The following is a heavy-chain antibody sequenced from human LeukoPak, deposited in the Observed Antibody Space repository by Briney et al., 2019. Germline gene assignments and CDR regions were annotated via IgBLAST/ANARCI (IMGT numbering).Heavy chain of an antibody. J-gene: IGHJ4*02. CDR1: GDSINSLDL. CDR2: MYLSGTT. V-gene: IGHV4-4*02. D-gene: IGHD3-22*01. Sequence: SETLSLTCTVSGDSINSLDLWSWVRQPPGKGLEWIGEMYLSGTTHSNPSVKSRVTISIDKSKNQFFLNLSSVTAADTAVYYCAGLVGRYSSGLYYYYLDYWGQGTLVTVSS. CDR3: AGLVGRYSSGLYYYYLDY.